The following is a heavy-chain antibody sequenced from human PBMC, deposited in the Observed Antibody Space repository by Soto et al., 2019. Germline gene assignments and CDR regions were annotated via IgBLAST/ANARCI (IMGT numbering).Heavy chain of an antibody. V-gene: IGHV3-30*18. D-gene: IGHD2-15*01. CDR1: GFSLSSYA. Sequence: QVRLVESGGGVVQPGGSLRLSCATSGFSLSSYAMHWVRQAPGKGLEWVALLSYDETKKYYADSVKGRFTISRDNSKKTSFLQMNNVRVEDTAVYYCAKDGRDGDFMHILVVDFWRQGAHVTVSS. J-gene: IGHJ4*02. CDR2: LSYDETKK. CDR3: AKDGRDGDFMHILVVDF.